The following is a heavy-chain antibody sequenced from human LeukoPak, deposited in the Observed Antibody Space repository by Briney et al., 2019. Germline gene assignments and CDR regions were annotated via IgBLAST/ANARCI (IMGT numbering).Heavy chain of an antibody. CDR1: GFTFSRYY. J-gene: IGHJ6*03. V-gene: IGHV3-7*01. CDR3: ARLRARPMDV. Sequence: PGGSLRLSCAASGFTFSRYYMSWVRQAPGKGLEWVANIKQDGSEKYYVDSVKGRFTISRDNAKNSLYLQMNSLRAEDTAVYYCARLRARPMDVWGKGTTVTVSS. CDR2: IKQDGSEK.